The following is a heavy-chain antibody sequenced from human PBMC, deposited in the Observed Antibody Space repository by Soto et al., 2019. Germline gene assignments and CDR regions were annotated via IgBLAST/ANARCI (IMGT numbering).Heavy chain of an antibody. Sequence: HPGGSLRLSCAASGFTFSRYGMNWVRQAPGKGLEWVSGIDKSGGVTYYADSVKGRFTISRDNSKNTLYVQMNSLKVGDTAVYYCAKSGLSDYYGMDVWGQGTAVTVSS. CDR3: AKSGLSDYYGMDV. V-gene: IGHV3-23*01. CDR1: GFTFSRYG. J-gene: IGHJ6*02. CDR2: IDKSGGVT. D-gene: IGHD1-1*01.